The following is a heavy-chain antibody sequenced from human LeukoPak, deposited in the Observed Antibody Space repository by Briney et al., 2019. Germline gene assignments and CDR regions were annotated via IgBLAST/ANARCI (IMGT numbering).Heavy chain of an antibody. CDR1: GGSISSYY. Sequence: SETLSLTCTVSGGSISSYYWSWIRQPPGKGLEWIGYIYYSGSTNYNPSLKSRVTISVDTSKNQFSLKLSSVTAADTAVYYCARAEYPKGLWFSENSGFDPWGQGTLVTVSS. CDR3: ARAEYPKGLWFSENSGFDP. CDR2: IYYSGST. V-gene: IGHV4-59*08. J-gene: IGHJ5*02. D-gene: IGHD2-21*01.